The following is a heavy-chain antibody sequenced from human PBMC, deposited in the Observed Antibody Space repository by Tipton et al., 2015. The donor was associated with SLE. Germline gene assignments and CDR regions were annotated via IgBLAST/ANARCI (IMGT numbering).Heavy chain of an antibody. V-gene: IGHV3-11*01. Sequence: SLRLSCAASGFPFSDYFMSWIRQAPGKGLEWVSYINGRSNYMYYGDSVKGRFSISRDNAKNSLFLQMNNLRAEDTAIYYCARVRITIYGVVTNFDFWGQGTLVTVPS. D-gene: IGHD3-3*01. CDR3: ARVRITIYGVVTNFDF. CDR2: INGRSNYM. CDR1: GFPFSDYF. J-gene: IGHJ4*02.